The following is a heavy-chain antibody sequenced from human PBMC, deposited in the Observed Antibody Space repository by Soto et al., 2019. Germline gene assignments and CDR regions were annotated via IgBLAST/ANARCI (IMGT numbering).Heavy chain of an antibody. V-gene: IGHV4-59*01. CDR2: IYYSGST. CDR1: GGSISSYY. J-gene: IGHJ4*02. CDR3: ATSPSHDYGDYVDY. D-gene: IGHD4-17*01. Sequence: QVQLQESGPGLVKPSETLSLTCTVSGGSISSYYWSWIRQPPGKGLEWIGYIYYSGSTNYNPSLKSRVTISVDTSKNQFSLKLSSVTAADTAVYYCATSPSHDYGDYVDYWGQGTLVTVSS.